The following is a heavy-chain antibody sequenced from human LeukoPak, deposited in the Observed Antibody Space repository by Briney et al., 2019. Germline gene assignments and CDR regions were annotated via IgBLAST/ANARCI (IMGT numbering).Heavy chain of an antibody. D-gene: IGHD6-19*01. J-gene: IGHJ4*02. CDR3: ARGGIQVSGIDEFDY. Sequence: PGGSLRLSCAASGFTFIDYDMHWVRKVLGQGLERVSASGIRGDTHYSGSVKGRFTISRENAESSLYLQMNSLRAEGTAVYYCARGGIQVSGIDEFDYWGQGTLVTVSS. V-gene: IGHV3-13*01. CDR1: GFTFIDYD. CDR2: SGIRGDT.